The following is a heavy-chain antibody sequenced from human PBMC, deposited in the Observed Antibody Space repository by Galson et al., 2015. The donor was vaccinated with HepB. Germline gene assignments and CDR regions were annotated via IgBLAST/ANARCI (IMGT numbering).Heavy chain of an antibody. Sequence: SLRLSCAASGFTFSSYSMNWVRQAPGKGLEWVSYISSSSSTIYYADPVKGRFTISRDNAKNSLYLQMNSLRAEDTAVYYCARGQNYYGSGSIYWGQGTLVTVSS. CDR3: ARGQNYYGSGSIY. D-gene: IGHD3-10*01. V-gene: IGHV3-48*04. CDR1: GFTFSSYS. CDR2: ISSSSSTI. J-gene: IGHJ4*02.